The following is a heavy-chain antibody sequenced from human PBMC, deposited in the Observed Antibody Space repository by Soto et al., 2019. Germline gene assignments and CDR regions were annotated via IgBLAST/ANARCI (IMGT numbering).Heavy chain of an antibody. Sequence: GGSLRLSCAASGFTFSSYSMNWVRQAPGKGLEWVSDISGSGGSTYYADSVKGRFTISRDNSKNTLYLQMNSLRAEDTAVYYCAKGLVVVAATEFFDYWGQGTLVTVSS. CDR1: GFTFSSYS. CDR2: ISGSGGST. D-gene: IGHD2-15*01. V-gene: IGHV3-23*01. CDR3: AKGLVVVAATEFFDY. J-gene: IGHJ4*02.